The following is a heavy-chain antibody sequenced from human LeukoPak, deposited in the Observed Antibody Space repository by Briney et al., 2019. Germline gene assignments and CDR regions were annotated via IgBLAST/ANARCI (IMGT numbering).Heavy chain of an antibody. CDR2: ISSSSSTI. D-gene: IGHD3-22*01. CDR1: GFTFSSYS. J-gene: IGHJ4*02. V-gene: IGHV3-48*01. CDR3: ASLGGYSDSSGLYY. Sequence: GGSLRLSCAASGFTFSSYSMNWVRQAPGKGLEWVSYISSSSSTIYYADSVKGRFTISRDNAKNSLYLQMNSLRAEDTAVYYCASLGGYSDSSGLYYWGQGTLVTVSS.